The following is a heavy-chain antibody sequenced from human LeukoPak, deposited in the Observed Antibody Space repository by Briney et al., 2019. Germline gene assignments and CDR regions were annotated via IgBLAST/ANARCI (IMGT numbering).Heavy chain of an antibody. J-gene: IGHJ6*02. Sequence: SVTVSCTASGRMFSSYAVSWLRQAPGQGLEWMGRIIPFLPVANYAQKLQGRVTISADKSTSTASMELSSLRSEDTAVYYCSRGKHTVMVADYYHGMDVWGQGTTVTVSS. V-gene: IGHV1-69*04. CDR3: SRGKHTVMVADYYHGMDV. D-gene: IGHD5-18*01. CDR2: IIPFLPVA. CDR1: GRMFSSYA.